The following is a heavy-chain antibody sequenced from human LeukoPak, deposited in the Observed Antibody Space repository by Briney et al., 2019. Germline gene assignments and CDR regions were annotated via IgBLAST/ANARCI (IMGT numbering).Heavy chain of an antibody. V-gene: IGHV3-21*01. Sequence: GGSLRLSCKGPRFTFSSYSMNWVRQAPGKGLEWVSSISGTSSYIFYGDSVKGRFTISRDNTKNSIYLQMNGLTAEDTAVYYCARTYGSGSLDYGGQGTLVTVSS. CDR2: ISGTSSYI. CDR1: RFTFSSYS. CDR3: ARTYGSGSLDY. D-gene: IGHD2-15*01. J-gene: IGHJ4*02.